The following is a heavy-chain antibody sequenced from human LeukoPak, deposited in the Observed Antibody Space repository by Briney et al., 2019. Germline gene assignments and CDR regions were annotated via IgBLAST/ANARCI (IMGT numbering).Heavy chain of an antibody. J-gene: IGHJ5*01. Sequence: GGSLRLSCAASGFTFSNYAISWVRLAPGKGLEWVSAISGSGHRTYYADSVKGRFTMSRDKSKNTLYLQMNSLRAEDTAVYCCARGAIGQQLAQHFDSWGQGTLVTVSS. V-gene: IGHV3-23*01. CDR3: ARGAIGQQLAQHFDS. D-gene: IGHD6-13*01. CDR1: GFTFSNYA. CDR2: ISGSGHRT.